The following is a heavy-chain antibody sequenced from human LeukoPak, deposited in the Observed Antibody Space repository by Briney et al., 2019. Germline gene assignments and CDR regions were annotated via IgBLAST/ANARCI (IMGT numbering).Heavy chain of an antibody. CDR2: IYPGDSDT. D-gene: IGHD3-22*01. Sequence: GESLKISCKGSGYSFTNYWIGWVRQMPGKGLEWMGIIYPGDSDTRYSPSFQSQVTISADKSISTAYLQWSSLKASDAAMYYCARRMNSGYYYDAFDFWGQGTMVTVSS. CDR3: ARRMNSGYYYDAFDF. V-gene: IGHV5-51*01. J-gene: IGHJ3*01. CDR1: GYSFTNYW.